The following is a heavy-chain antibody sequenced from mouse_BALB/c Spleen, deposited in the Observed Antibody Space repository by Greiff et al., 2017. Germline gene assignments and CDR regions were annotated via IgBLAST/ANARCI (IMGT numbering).Heavy chain of an antibody. D-gene: IGHD1-2*01. J-gene: IGHJ1*01. CDR3: ARNSLLRLAYWYFDV. CDR2: INPSSGYT. CDR1: GYTFTSYT. Sequence: QVQLQQSAAELARPGASVKMSCKASGYTFTSYTMHWVKQRPGQGLEWIGYINPSSGYTEYNQKFKDKTTLTADKSSSTAYMQLSSLTSEDSAVYYCARNSLLRLAYWYFDVWGAGTTVTVSS. V-gene: IGHV1-4*02.